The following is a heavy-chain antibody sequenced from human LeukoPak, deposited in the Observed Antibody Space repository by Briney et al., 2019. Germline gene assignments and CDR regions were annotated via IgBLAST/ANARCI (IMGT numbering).Heavy chain of an antibody. CDR1: GFTFSSYG. J-gene: IGHJ4*02. Sequence: GGSLRLSCAASGFTFSSYGMSWVRQAPGKGLVWVSRINSDGSSTSYADSVKGRFTISRDNAKNSLYLQMNSLRAEDTAVYYCARGIDSSGYRLDYWGQGTLVTASS. D-gene: IGHD3-22*01. V-gene: IGHV3-74*01. CDR2: INSDGSST. CDR3: ARGIDSSGYRLDY.